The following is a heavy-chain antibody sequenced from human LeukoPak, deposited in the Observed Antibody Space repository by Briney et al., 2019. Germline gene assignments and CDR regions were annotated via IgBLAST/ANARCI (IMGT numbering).Heavy chain of an antibody. CDR2: IHYSGST. CDR3: ARRSDWFDP. Sequence: SETLSLTCTVSGDSITSYYWSWFRQPPGKRLEWIGYIHYSGSTNYNPSLKSRVTLSVDTSKNQFSLKLSSVTAADTAVYYCARRSDWFDPWGQGTLVTVSS. V-gene: IGHV4-59*08. J-gene: IGHJ5*02. D-gene: IGHD6-19*01. CDR1: GDSITSYY.